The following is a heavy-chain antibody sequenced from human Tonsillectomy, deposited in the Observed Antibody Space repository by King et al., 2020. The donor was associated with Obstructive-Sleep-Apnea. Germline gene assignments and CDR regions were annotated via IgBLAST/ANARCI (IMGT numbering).Heavy chain of an antibody. Sequence: VQLQESGPGLVKPSETLSLTCTVSGGSVSSGSYYWSWIRQPPGKGLEWIGYIYYSGSTNYNPPLKSRVTISVDTSKNQFSLKLSSVTAADTAVYYCARVLQNYFDYWGQGTLVTVSS. V-gene: IGHV4-61*01. CDR2: IYYSGST. D-gene: IGHD5-24*01. CDR1: GGSVSSGSYY. CDR3: ARVLQNYFDY. J-gene: IGHJ4*02.